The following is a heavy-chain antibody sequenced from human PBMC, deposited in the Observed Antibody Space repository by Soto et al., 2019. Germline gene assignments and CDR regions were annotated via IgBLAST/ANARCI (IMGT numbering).Heavy chain of an antibody. D-gene: IGHD3-10*01. V-gene: IGHV3-74*01. CDR1: GFTFSSFW. J-gene: IGHJ4*02. CDR2: INTDGSST. CDR3: AKRGVDTFGLSY. Sequence: EVQLVESGGGLVQPGGSLRLSCAVSGFTFSSFWMHWVRQAPGEGMVWVSRINTDGSSTSYADSVKGRFTISRDNAKSTRYLQMSSLRVEDTAMYYCAKRGVDTFGLSYWGQGTLVTVSS.